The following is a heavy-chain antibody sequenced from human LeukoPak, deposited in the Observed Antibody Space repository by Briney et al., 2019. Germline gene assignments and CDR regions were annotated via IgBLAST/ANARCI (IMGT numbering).Heavy chain of an antibody. V-gene: IGHV3-30*04. CDR3: AREVLLWFGEITQDYYMDV. CDR2: ISYDGSNK. J-gene: IGHJ6*03. Sequence: PGGSLRLSCAASGFTFSSYAMHWVRQAPGKGLEWVAVISYDGSNKYYADSVKGRFTISRDNAKNSLYLQMNSLRAEDTAVYYCAREVLLWFGEITQDYYMDVWGKGTTVTISS. CDR1: GFTFSSYA. D-gene: IGHD3-10*01.